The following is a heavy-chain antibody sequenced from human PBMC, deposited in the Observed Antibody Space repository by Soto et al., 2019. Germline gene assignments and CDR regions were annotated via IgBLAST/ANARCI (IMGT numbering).Heavy chain of an antibody. CDR3: ARRNSDVWSGRGWGYFYY. CDR2: IIPIFCTA. V-gene: IGHV1-69*01. J-gene: IGHJ4*01. CDR1: GGTFSSYA. D-gene: IGHD3-3*01. Sequence: QVQLVQSGAAVKKPGSSVQVSCKASGGTFSSYAISWVRQAPGQGHEWMGGIIPIFCTANYAQKFQGRVTITADECTSTAYMERSSLRSEDTAVYCCARRNSDVWSGRGWGYFYYWGRRSLDIDST.